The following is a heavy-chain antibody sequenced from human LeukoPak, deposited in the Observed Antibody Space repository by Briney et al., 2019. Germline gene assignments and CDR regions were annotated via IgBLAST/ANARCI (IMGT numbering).Heavy chain of an antibody. CDR3: ARLGEALSWFYYYDYMDV. J-gene: IGHJ6*03. CDR2: IYPGDSDT. D-gene: IGHD3-10*01. CDR1: GYNFTSYC. Sequence: GESLKIPCKGSGYNFTSYCNGWVRQMPGKGLEWMVIIYPGDSDTRYSPSLQGQVTISADKSISHAYLQRSRLKASDTAMYYCARLGEALSWFYYYDYMDVWGKGTTVTVSS. V-gene: IGHV5-51*01.